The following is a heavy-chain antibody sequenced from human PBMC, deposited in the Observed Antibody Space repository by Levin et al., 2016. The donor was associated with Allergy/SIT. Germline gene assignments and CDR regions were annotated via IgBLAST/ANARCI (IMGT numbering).Heavy chain of an antibody. CDR2: ITSSGGTT. J-gene: IGHJ4*02. D-gene: IGHD3-10*01. Sequence: WIRQPPGKGLEWVSAITSSGGTTYYADSVKGRFTISRDNSKNTLFLQMNSLRAEDTAVYYCAKGRVGTSGYWGQGTLVTVSS. V-gene: IGHV3-23*01. CDR3: AKGRVGTSGY.